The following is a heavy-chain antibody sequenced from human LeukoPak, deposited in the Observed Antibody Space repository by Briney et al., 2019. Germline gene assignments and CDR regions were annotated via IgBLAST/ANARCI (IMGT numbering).Heavy chain of an antibody. J-gene: IGHJ4*02. V-gene: IGHV3-21*01. D-gene: IGHD6-13*01. CDR2: ISSRGKYM. CDR3: ARKLEILTAAGPPFAL. CDR1: GFTFTSYT. Sequence: GGSLRLSCTASGFTFTSYTMNWVRQAPGKGLEWVSSISSRGKYMFYGDSVKGRFNISRDNAKDSLYLQMSSLRVEDTAVYYWARKLEILTAAGPPFALGGREPLVPVPS.